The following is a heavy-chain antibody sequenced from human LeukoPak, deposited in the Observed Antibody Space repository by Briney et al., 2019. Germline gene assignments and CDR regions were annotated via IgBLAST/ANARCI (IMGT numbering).Heavy chain of an antibody. CDR1: GYTFTSYG. CDR3: ARDLTLGPSGGY. D-gene: IGHD3-10*01. Sequence: ASVKVSCKASGYTFTSYGFTWVRQPPGQGLGWMGWISAYNGNTNYAQKLQGRVTMTTDTSTSTAYMELRSLRSDDTAVYYCARDLTLGPSGGYWGQGTLVTVSS. J-gene: IGHJ4*02. CDR2: ISAYNGNT. V-gene: IGHV1-18*01.